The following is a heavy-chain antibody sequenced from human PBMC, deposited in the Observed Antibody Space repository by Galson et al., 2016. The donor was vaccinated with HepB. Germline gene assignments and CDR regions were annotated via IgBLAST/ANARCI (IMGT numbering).Heavy chain of an antibody. J-gene: IGHJ4*02. Sequence: SLRLSCAASGFTFSSYTMNWVRQAPGKGLEWVATIDSRTPTTHYADSVRGRFTISRDNSKDTVYLQMITLTAEDTAVYYCTVWMPQHIDYWGQGTLVTVSS. CDR1: GFTFSSYT. CDR2: IDSRTPTT. D-gene: IGHD3-16*01. CDR3: TVWMPQHIDY. V-gene: IGHV3-23*01.